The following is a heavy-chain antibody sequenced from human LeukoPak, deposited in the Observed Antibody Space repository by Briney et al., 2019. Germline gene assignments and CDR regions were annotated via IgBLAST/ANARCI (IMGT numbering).Heavy chain of an antibody. CDR1: GFTFSSYS. V-gene: IGHV3-21*01. Sequence: GGSLRLSCAASGFTFSSYSMNWVRQAPGKGLEWVSSISSSSGYIYYADSVKGRFTISRDNAKNSLYLQMNSLRAEDTAVYYCARELQWLREALMGYYGMDVWGQGTTVTVSS. D-gene: IGHD5-12*01. J-gene: IGHJ6*02. CDR2: ISSSSGYI. CDR3: ARELQWLREALMGYYGMDV.